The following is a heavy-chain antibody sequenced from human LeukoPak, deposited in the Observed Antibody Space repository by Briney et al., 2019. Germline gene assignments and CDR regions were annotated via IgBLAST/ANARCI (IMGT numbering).Heavy chain of an antibody. CDR1: GGSISSGSYY. CDR2: IYTSGST. J-gene: IGHJ4*02. Sequence: SQTLSLTCTVSGGSISSGSYYWSWIRQPAGKGLEWIGRIYTSGSTNYNPSLKSRVTISVDTSKNQFSLKLSSVTAADTAVYYCARFEMATMYGSQNFDYWGQGTLVTVSS. V-gene: IGHV4-61*02. D-gene: IGHD5-24*01. CDR3: ARFEMATMYGSQNFDY.